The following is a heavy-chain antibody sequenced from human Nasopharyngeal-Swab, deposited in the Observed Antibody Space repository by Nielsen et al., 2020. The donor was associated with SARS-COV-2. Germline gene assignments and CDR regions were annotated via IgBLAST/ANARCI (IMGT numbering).Heavy chain of an antibody. CDR2: ISAYNGNT. V-gene: IGHV1-18*01. Sequence: ASVKVSCKASGYTFTSYGISWVRQAPGQGLEWMGWISAYNGNTNYAQKLQGRVTMTTDTSTSKAYMELRSLRSDDTAVYYCARLYCGGDCYSEDYYGMDVWGQGTTVTVSS. CDR3: ARLYCGGDCYSEDYYGMDV. CDR1: GYTFTSYG. D-gene: IGHD2-21*02. J-gene: IGHJ6*02.